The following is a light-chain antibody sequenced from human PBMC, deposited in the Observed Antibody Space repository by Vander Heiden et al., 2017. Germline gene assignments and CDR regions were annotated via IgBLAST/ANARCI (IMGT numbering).Light chain of an antibody. CDR3: QQYYSYPSIT. J-gene: IGKJ5*01. Sequence: AIRMTQSPSSFSASTGDRVTITCRASQGISSYLAWYQQKPGKAPKLLIYAASTLQSGVPKRFSGSGSGTEFTLTISCLQSEDFATYYCQQYYSYPSITFGQGTRLEIK. CDR1: QGISSY. CDR2: AAS. V-gene: IGKV1-8*01.